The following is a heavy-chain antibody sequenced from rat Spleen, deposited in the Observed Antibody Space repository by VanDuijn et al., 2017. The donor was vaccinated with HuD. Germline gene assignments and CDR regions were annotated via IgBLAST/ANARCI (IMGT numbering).Heavy chain of an antibody. CDR1: GFTFSNYG. J-gene: IGHJ3*01. CDR2: ISYDGDST. V-gene: IGHV5-19*01. Sequence: EVQLVESGGDLVQPGRSLKLSCVASGFTFSNYGLHWIRQAPTKGLEWVASISYDGDSTYYRDSVKGRFTISRDNAKSTLYLQMESLRSEDTATYYCASHGPRISRFAYWGQGTLVTVSS. CDR3: ASHGPRISRFAY. D-gene: IGHD1-6*01.